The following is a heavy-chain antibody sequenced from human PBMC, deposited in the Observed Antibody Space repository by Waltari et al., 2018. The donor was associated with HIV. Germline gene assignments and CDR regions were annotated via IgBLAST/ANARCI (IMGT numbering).Heavy chain of an antibody. CDR2: IYYSGST. CDR3: PGGVPAAMYWFDP. D-gene: IGHD2-2*01. V-gene: IGHV4-39*01. J-gene: IGHJ5*02. Sequence: QLQLQESGPGLVKPSETLSLTCTVSGGSISSSSYYWGWIRQPPGKGLEWIGSIYYSGSTYYNPSLKSRVTISVDTSKNQFSLKLSSVTAADTAVYYCPGGVPAAMYWFDPWGQGTLVTVSS. CDR1: GGSISSSSYY.